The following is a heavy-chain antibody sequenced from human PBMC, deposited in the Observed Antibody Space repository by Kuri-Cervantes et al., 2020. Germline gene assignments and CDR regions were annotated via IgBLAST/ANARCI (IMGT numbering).Heavy chain of an antibody. Sequence: ASVKVSCKASGYTLTGYYMHWVRQAPGQGLEWMGWINPNSGGTNYAQKFQGRVTMTRDTSISTAYMELSRLRPDDTAVYYCARGVVGATGAFDIWGQGTMVTVSS. CDR3: ARGVVGATGAFDI. D-gene: IGHD1-26*01. V-gene: IGHV1-2*02. CDR2: INPNSGGT. CDR1: GYTLTGYY. J-gene: IGHJ3*02.